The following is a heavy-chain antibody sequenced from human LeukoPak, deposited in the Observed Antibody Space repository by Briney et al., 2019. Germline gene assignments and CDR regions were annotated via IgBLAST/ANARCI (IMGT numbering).Heavy chain of an antibody. Sequence: GASVKVSCKASGYTFTSYYMHWVRQAPGRGLEWMGWIDTSNGATKYAPKFQGRVTITRDTSIGTAYMELTNLISDDTAIYYCASEAYCNGNRCSLQRVASWGQGTLVTVSS. D-gene: IGHD2-15*01. V-gene: IGHV1-2*02. CDR1: GYTFTSYY. J-gene: IGHJ4*02. CDR3: ASEAYCNGNRCSLQRVAS. CDR2: IDTSNGAT.